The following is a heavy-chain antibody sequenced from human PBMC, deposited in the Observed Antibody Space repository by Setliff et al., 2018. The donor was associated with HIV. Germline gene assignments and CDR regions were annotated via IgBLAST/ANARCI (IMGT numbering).Heavy chain of an antibody. CDR1: GYTFTSYW. J-gene: IGHJ4*02. Sequence: GESLKISCEASGYTFTSYWIGWVRQMPGKGLEWMGIIYPDDSDTRYSPSFQGQVTISADVSLNTVFLQWTSLKTSDSAVYYCATRGLSGAGSPTEHWGQGTLVTVSS. D-gene: IGHD3-10*01. CDR3: ATRGLSGAGSPTEH. CDR2: IYPDDSDT. V-gene: IGHV5-51*01.